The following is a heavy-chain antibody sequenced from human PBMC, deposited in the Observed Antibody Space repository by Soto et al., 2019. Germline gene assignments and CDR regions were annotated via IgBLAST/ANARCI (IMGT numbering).Heavy chain of an antibody. J-gene: IGHJ4*02. V-gene: IGHV1-69*12. D-gene: IGHD5-12*01. CDR3: XRVXAIPGYPDN. CDR2: IVPIVDTS. CDR1: GGTFSSYA. Sequence: QVQLVQSGAEVRQPASSVKVSCKTSGGTFSSYAISWVRQAPGQGLEWMGGIVPIVDTSTYAQKFQGRVTITADESTSTAYMELSSLRSDDTAIYYCXRVXAIPGYPDNWGQGTLVTVSS.